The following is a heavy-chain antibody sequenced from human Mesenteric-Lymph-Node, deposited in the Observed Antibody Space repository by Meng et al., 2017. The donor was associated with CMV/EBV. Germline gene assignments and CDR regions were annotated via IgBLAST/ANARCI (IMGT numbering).Heavy chain of an antibody. CDR3: ARSGASNGGAFDI. D-gene: IGHD2-8*01. CDR1: GFTFSSYA. Sequence: GGSLRLSCAASGFTFSSYAMHWVRQAPGKGLEWVAVISYDGSNKYYADSVKGRFTISRDNSKNTLYLQMNSLRAEDTAVYYCARSGASNGGAFDIWGQGTMVTVSS. J-gene: IGHJ3*02. V-gene: IGHV3-30*04. CDR2: ISYDGSNK.